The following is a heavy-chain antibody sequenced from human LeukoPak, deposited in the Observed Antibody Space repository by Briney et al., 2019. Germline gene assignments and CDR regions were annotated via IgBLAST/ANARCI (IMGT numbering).Heavy chain of an antibody. V-gene: IGHV3-23*01. CDR1: GFTFSSYA. J-gene: IGHJ4*02. Sequence: GGSLRLSCAASGFTFSSYAMSWVRQAPGKGLEWVSAISGSGGSTYYADSVKGRFTISRDNSKNTLYLQMNSLRAEDTAVYYCAEEIGGYSRGWYRGGVDYWGQGTLVTVSS. CDR2: ISGSGGST. D-gene: IGHD6-19*01. CDR3: AEEIGGYSRGWYRGGVDY.